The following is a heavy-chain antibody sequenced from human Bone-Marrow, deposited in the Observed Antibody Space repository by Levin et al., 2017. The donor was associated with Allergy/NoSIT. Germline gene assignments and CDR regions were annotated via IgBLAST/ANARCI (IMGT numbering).Heavy chain of an antibody. V-gene: IGHV2-26*01. D-gene: IGHD6-19*01. CDR2: IFSNDEK. J-gene: IGHJ5*02. Sequence: SGPTLMKPTATLTLTCTVSGFSLSHARMGGSWIRQPPGKALEWHAHIFSNDEKSYSTSLKSRHTISKDTYKSQVVLTMTTMDPVDTATYYCARGYSSGWGWFDPWGQGTLVTVSS. CDR3: ARGYSSGWGWFDP. CDR1: GFSLSHARMG.